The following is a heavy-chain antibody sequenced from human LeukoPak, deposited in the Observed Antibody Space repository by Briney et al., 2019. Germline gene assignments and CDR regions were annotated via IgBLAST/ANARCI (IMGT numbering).Heavy chain of an antibody. J-gene: IGHJ6*04. V-gene: IGHV4-38-2*02. CDR1: GYSISSGYY. D-gene: IGHD3-10*01. Sequence: SETLSLTCTVSGYSISSGYYWGWIRQPPGKGLEWIGNIYHSGSTYYNPSLKSRVTISVDTSKNQFSLKLSSVTAADTAVYCCARDLMVRGVIIPGMDVWGKGTTVTVSS. CDR2: IYHSGST. CDR3: ARDLMVRGVIIPGMDV.